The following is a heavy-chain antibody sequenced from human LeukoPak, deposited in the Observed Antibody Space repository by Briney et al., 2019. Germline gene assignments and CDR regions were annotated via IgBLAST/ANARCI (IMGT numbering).Heavy chain of an antibody. J-gene: IGHJ3*02. V-gene: IGHV3-15*01. CDR2: IKSKTDGGTT. CDR1: GFTFSNAW. CDR3: TTEPRFGDDWDAFDI. Sequence: EGSLRLSCAASGFTFSNAWMSWVRQAPGKGLEWVGRIKSKTDGGTTDYAAPVKGRFTISRDDSKNTLYLQMNSLKTEDTAVYYCTTEPRFGDDWDAFDIWGQGTMVTVSS. D-gene: IGHD3-10*01.